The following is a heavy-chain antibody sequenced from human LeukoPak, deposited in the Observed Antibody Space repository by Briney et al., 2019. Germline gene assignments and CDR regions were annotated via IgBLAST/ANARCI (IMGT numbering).Heavy chain of an antibody. Sequence: SETLSLTCTVSGDSISSSSSYWSWIRQPPGKGLEWIGEINHSGSTNYNPSLKSRVTISVDTSKNQFSLKLSSVTAADTAVYYCARLLVGTLYYFDYWGQGTLVTVSS. CDR1: GDSISSSSSY. V-gene: IGHV4-39*07. D-gene: IGHD2-21*02. CDR2: INHSGST. J-gene: IGHJ4*02. CDR3: ARLLVGTLYYFDY.